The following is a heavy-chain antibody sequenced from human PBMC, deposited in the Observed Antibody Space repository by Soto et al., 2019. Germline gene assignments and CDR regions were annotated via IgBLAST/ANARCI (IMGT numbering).Heavy chain of an antibody. CDR1: GYTFTSYY. D-gene: IGHD2-21*02. CDR3: ARARGCGGDCYAYYYYGMDV. V-gene: IGHV1-46*01. J-gene: IGHJ6*02. CDR2: INPSGGST. Sequence: ASVKVSCKASGYTFTSYYMHWARQAPGQGLEWMGIINPSGGSTSYAQKFQGRVTMTRDTSTSTVYMELSSLRSEDTAVYYCARARGCGGDCYAYYYYGMDVWGQGTTVTVSS.